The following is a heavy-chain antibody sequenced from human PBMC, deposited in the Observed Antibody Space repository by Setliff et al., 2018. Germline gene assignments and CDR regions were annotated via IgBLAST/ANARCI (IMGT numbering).Heavy chain of an antibody. J-gene: IGHJ3*02. CDR3: ARGKIRITMIVVPTGGAFDI. CDR2: IYNDGST. V-gene: IGHV4-38-2*02. CDR1: GYSITTGHY. Sequence: SETLSLTCSVSGYSITTGHYWGWIRQSPGRGLEWIGSIYNDGSTHYNPSLRSRITLSVDTSKNQFSLRLSSVTATDTAVYYCARGKIRITMIVVPTGGAFDIWGQGTMVTVSS. D-gene: IGHD3-22*01.